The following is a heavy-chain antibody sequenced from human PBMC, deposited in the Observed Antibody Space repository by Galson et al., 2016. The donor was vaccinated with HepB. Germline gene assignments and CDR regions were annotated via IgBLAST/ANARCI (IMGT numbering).Heavy chain of an antibody. D-gene: IGHD1-26*01. CDR3: ARGPLAVGANDAFDI. CDR2: VSHSGLA. CDR1: GGSIRGYY. Sequence: SETLSLTCSVSGGSIRGYYWSWMRQPPGRGLEWIGYVSHSGLANYNPSLKSRVAFSVDTSVNQTSLRLTSVTAADTAVYYCARGPLAVGANDAFDIWGQGTMVSVSS. V-gene: IGHV4-59*01. J-gene: IGHJ3*02.